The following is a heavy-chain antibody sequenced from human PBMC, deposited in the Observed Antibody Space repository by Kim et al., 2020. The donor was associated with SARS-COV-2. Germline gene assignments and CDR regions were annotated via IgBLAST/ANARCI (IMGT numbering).Heavy chain of an antibody. CDR1: GFTFSSYW. CDR3: ARVAYSSSWFGEGGMDV. Sequence: GGSLRLSCAASGFTFSSYWMSWVRQAPGKGLEWVANIKQDGSEKYYVDSVKGRFTISRDNAKNSLYLQMNSLRSEDTAVYYCARVAYSSSWFGEGGMDVWSQGNTVTVSS. D-gene: IGHD6-13*01. V-gene: IGHV3-7*05. CDR2: IKQDGSEK. J-gene: IGHJ6*02.